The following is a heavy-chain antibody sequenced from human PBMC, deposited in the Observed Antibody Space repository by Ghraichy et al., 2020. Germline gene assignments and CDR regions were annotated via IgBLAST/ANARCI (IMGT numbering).Heavy chain of an antibody. CDR1: GGSISSYY. Sequence: SETLSLTCTVSGGSISSYYWSWIRQPAGKGLEWIGRIYTSGSTNYNPSLKSRVTMSVDTSKNQFSLKLSSVTAADTAVYYCARGQQQLVRSSEICYFDYWGQGTLVTVSS. CDR3: ARGQQQLVRSSEICYFDY. V-gene: IGHV4-4*07. D-gene: IGHD6-13*01. J-gene: IGHJ4*02. CDR2: IYTSGST.